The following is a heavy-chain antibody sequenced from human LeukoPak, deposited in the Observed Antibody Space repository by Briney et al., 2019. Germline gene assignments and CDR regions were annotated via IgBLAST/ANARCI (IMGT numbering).Heavy chain of an antibody. CDR1: GFTFDDYA. Sequence: PGGSLRLSCAASGFTFDDYAMHWVRQAPGKGLEWVSLISGDGGSTYYADSVKGRFTISRDDSKNSLYLQMDSLRTEHTALYYCAKDIFGLAIDYWGQGTLVTVSS. V-gene: IGHV3-43*02. J-gene: IGHJ4*02. D-gene: IGHD3-16*01. CDR2: ISGDGGST. CDR3: AKDIFGLAIDY.